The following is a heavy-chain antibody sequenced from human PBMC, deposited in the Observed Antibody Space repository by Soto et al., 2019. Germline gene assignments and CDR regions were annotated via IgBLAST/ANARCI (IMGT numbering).Heavy chain of an antibody. J-gene: IGHJ6*02. V-gene: IGHV4-30-4*02. CDR2: IYYSGTT. D-gene: IGHD2-2*01. CDR3: ARELGYCSSTSCRHHDDDYGMDV. CDR1: DGSISSADFF. Sequence: SETLSLTCSVSDGSISSADFFWTWLRQHPGKGLEWLGYIYYSGTTYYNPSLKSRVTISVDTSKNHFSLKLSSVTAADTAVYYCARELGYCSSTSCRHHDDDYGMDVWGQGTTVTVSS.